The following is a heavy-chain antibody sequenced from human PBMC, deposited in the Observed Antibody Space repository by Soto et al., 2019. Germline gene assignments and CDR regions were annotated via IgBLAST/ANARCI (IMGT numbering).Heavy chain of an antibody. CDR2: IVPKFGTT. J-gene: IGHJ5*02. Sequence: SVKVSCKTSGGTFSTHVIGWVRQAPGQGLEWMGGIVPKFGTTNYAHKFKGRVKIAADESTSTAYMEVSSLTSEDTAVYYCVRGGSDNSGWYIWFDPWGQGTLVTVSS. CDR3: VRGGSDNSGWYIWFDP. V-gene: IGHV1-69*13. CDR1: GGTFSTHV. D-gene: IGHD6-19*01.